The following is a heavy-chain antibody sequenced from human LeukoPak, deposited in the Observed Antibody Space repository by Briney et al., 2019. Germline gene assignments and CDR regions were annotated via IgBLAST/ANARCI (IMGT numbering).Heavy chain of an antibody. J-gene: IGHJ3*02. CDR2: IYHSGST. Sequence: PSETLSLTCAVSGYSISSGYYWGWIRQPPGKGLEWIGSIYHSGSTYYNPSLKSRVTISVDTSKSQFSLKLSSVTAADTAVYYCARVELVASAFDIWGQGTMVTVSS. CDR3: ARVELVASAFDI. V-gene: IGHV4-38-2*01. CDR1: GYSISSGYY. D-gene: IGHD5-12*01.